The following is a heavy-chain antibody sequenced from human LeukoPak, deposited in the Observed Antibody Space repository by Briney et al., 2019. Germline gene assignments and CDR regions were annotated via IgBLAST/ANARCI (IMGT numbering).Heavy chain of an antibody. J-gene: IGHJ4*02. CDR1: GFTFSSYG. CDR3: AKEMATITGVFDY. CDR2: ISYDGSNR. Sequence: GGSLRLSCAASGFTFSSYGVHWVRQAPGKGLEWVAVISYDGSNRYYADSVKGRFTISRDNSKNTLYLQMNSLRAEDTAVYYCAKEMATITGVFDYWGQGTLVTVSS. V-gene: IGHV3-30*18. D-gene: IGHD5-24*01.